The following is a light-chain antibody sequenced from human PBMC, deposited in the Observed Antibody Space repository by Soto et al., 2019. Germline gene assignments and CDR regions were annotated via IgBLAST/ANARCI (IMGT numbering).Light chain of an antibody. Sequence: QTVVTQEPSFSVSPGGSVTLTCGLTSGWVSAKYYPSWYQQTPGQAPRTLIYSTDTRSSGFPDRFSGSIVEDKAALTITGAKADYEGYYYWLLNVVGGTVVFGGGTEVTVL. CDR3: LLNVVGGTVV. CDR1: SGWVSAKYY. V-gene: IGLV8-61*01. CDR2: STD. J-gene: IGLJ2*01.